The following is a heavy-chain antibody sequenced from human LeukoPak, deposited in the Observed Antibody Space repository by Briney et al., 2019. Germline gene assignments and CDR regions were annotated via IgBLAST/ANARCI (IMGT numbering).Heavy chain of an antibody. CDR3: ARLSGESFPMDV. V-gene: IGHV4-38-2*01. J-gene: IGHJ6*03. CDR2: IYHSGST. CDR1: GYSISSGYY. D-gene: IGHD3-10*01. Sequence: SETLSLTCAVSGYSISSGYYWGWIRPPPGKGLEWIGSIYHSGSTYYNPSLKSRVTISVDTSKNQFSLKLSSVTAADTAVYYCARLSGESFPMDVWGKGTTVTISS.